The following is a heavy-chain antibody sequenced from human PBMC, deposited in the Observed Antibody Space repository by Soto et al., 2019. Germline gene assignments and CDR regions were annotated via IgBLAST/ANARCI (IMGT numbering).Heavy chain of an antibody. CDR2: ISSNGVGT. J-gene: IGHJ6*03. V-gene: IGHV3-64*01. CDR1: GFTLSGYA. D-gene: IGHD6-6*01. Sequence: EVQLAESGGDLAQPGGSLRLSCAASGFTLSGYALDWVRQAPGKGLEYVSGISSNGVGTYYANSVQGRFTISRDNSKNTVYLQMGSLRPGDMAVYYCAGRARPDFYYMDVWGKGTTVTVSS. CDR3: AGRARPDFYYMDV.